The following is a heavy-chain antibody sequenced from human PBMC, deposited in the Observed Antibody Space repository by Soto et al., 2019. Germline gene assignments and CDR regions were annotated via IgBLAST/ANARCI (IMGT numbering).Heavy chain of an antibody. CDR3: ATAPEGGHYYMDV. J-gene: IGHJ6*03. V-gene: IGHV1-24*01. CDR2: FDPEDGET. Sequence: GASVKVSFKVSGYTLTELSMHWVRQAPGKGPEWMGGFDPEDGETIYAQKFQGRVTMTEDTSTDTAYMELSSLRSEDTAVYYCATAPEGGHYYMDVWGKGTMVTVSS. CDR1: GYTLTELS.